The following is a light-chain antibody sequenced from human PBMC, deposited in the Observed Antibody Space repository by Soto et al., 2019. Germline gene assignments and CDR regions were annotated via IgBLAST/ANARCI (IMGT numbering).Light chain of an antibody. Sequence: EIVLTQSPGTLSLSPGERAXXXXXXSQSVTNSYLAWYQQKPGQAPRLLIYGASSRATGITDRFSGSGSGTDFTLTISSLEPADFGVYYCQQRHNWPITFGQGTRLEIK. J-gene: IGKJ5*01. CDR2: GAS. CDR3: QQRHNWPIT. V-gene: IGKV3D-20*02. CDR1: QSVTNSY.